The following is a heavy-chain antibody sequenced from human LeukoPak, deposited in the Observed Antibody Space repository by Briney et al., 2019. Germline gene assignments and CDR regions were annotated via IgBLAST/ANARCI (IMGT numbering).Heavy chain of an antibody. Sequence: TSETLSLTCTVSGGSIRSSYWSWIRQPAGKGLEWIGRIDASGSTYYNPSLKSRVTVSVDTSKNQFSLKLRSVTAADTAVYYCARGHYPPRWYFDLWGRGTMVTVSS. J-gene: IGHJ2*01. D-gene: IGHD3-10*01. CDR2: IDASGST. CDR1: GGSIRSSY. V-gene: IGHV4-4*07. CDR3: ARGHYPPRWYFDL.